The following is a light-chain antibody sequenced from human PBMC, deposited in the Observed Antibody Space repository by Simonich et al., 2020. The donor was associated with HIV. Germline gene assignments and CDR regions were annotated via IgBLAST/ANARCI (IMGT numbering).Light chain of an antibody. J-gene: IGKJ5*01. Sequence: DIQMTQSPSSLSASVGDRVTITCRSIQPITSYLNWYQQKPVKAPKLLIYAASSLQSGVPSRFSGSGSGTDFTLTISSLQPDDFATYYCQHYNSFPVTFGQGTRLEIK. V-gene: IGKV1-39*01. CDR1: QPITSY. CDR2: AAS. CDR3: QHYNSFPVT.